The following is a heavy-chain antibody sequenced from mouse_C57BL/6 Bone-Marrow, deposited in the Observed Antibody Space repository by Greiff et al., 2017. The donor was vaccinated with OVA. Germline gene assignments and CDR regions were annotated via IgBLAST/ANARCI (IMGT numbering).Heavy chain of an antibody. CDR1: GFTFTDYY. D-gene: IGHD1-1*01. CDR2: IRYKANGYTT. CDR3: ARGGYYAAY. V-gene: IGHV7-3*01. J-gene: IGHJ3*01. Sequence: EVMLVESGGGLVQPGGSLSLSCAASGFTFTDYYMSWVRQPPGKALEWLGFIRYKANGYTTEYSASVKGRYTISKDNSQSILYLQMNDQRAEDSATYYCARGGYYAAYWRQGTLVTVSA.